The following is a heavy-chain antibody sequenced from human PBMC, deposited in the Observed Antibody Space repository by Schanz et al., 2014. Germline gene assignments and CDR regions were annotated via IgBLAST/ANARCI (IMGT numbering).Heavy chain of an antibody. CDR3: ASPSGYSDYGTYFDF. D-gene: IGHD5-12*01. CDR2: SHSGGSK. Sequence: VQLVESGGGVVQPGRSLRLSCAASGFTFSDYYMSWIRQAPGKGLEWVSSISHSGGSKYYADSVEGRFTISRDNSRNTLYLQMNSLRTEDTAVYYCASPSGYSDYGTYFDFWGQGTLVTVSS. J-gene: IGHJ4*02. V-gene: IGHV3-66*02. CDR1: GFTFSDYY.